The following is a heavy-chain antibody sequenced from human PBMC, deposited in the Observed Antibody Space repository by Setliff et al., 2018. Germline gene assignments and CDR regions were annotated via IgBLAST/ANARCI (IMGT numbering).Heavy chain of an antibody. V-gene: IGHV3-33*06. CDR3: AKAIAPIVVVPAAMLEAY. J-gene: IGHJ4*02. CDR1: GFTFSRYW. CDR2: IWYDGSNK. Sequence: PGGSLRLSCVASGFTFSRYWMSWVRQAPGKGLEWVAVIWYDGSNKYYADSVKGRFTISRDNSKNTLYLQMNSLRAEDTAVYYCAKAIAPIVVVPAAMLEAYWGQGTLVTVSS. D-gene: IGHD2-2*01.